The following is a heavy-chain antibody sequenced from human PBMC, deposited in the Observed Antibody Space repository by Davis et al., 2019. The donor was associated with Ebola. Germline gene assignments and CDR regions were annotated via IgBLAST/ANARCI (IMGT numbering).Heavy chain of an antibody. V-gene: IGHV4-34*01. CDR2: IKPNGII. CDR1: GGSFNHYY. CDR3: SRGHTDAYTPSNFYGMDV. Sequence: SETLSLTCAVNGGSFNHYYWSWIRQPPGKGLEWIGEIKPNGIINYNPSFKSRVTISPDPSKNQFSLKLSSVTAADTALYFCSRGHTDAYTPSNFYGMDVWGKGTTVTVSS. D-gene: IGHD3-16*01. J-gene: IGHJ6*04.